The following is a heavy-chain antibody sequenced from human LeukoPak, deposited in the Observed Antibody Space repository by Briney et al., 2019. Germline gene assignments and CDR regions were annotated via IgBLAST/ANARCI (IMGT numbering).Heavy chain of an antibody. CDR1: GGSISSYY. Sequence: PSETLSLTCTVPGGSISSYYWSWIRQPPGKGLEWIGYIYYSGSTNYNPSLKSRVTISVDTSKSQFSLKLSSVTAADTAVYYCARLTYDYVWGSPPGPEDYWGQGTLVTVSS. D-gene: IGHD3-16*01. V-gene: IGHV4-59*08. CDR2: IYYSGST. CDR3: ARLTYDYVWGSPPGPEDY. J-gene: IGHJ4*02.